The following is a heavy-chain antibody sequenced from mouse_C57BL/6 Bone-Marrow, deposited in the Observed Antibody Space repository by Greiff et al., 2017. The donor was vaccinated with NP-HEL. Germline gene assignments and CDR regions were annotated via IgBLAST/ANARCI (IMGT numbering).Heavy chain of an antibody. CDR1: GYTFTDYY. CDR3: ARLITTVVRDFDY. V-gene: IGHV1-19*01. D-gene: IGHD1-1*01. CDR2: INPYNGGT. J-gene: IGHJ2*01. Sequence: EVKLLESGPVLVKPGASVKMSCKASGYTFTDYYMNWVKQSHGKSLEWIGVINPYNGGTSYNQKFKGKATLTVDKSSSTAYMELNSLTSEDSAVYYCARLITTVVRDFDYWGQGTTLTVSS.